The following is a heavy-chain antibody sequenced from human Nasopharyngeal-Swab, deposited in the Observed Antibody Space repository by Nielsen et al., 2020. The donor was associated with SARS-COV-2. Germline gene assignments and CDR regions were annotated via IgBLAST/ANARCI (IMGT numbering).Heavy chain of an antibody. D-gene: IGHD2-2*01. V-gene: IGHV4-30-2*01. CDR3: ARDFCSSTSCFYGAFDI. Sequence: PGKGLEWIGYIYHSGSTCYNPSLKSRVTISVDRSKNQFSLKLSSVTAAGTAVYYCARDFCSSTSCFYGAFDIWGQGTMVTVSS. J-gene: IGHJ3*02. CDR2: IYHSGST.